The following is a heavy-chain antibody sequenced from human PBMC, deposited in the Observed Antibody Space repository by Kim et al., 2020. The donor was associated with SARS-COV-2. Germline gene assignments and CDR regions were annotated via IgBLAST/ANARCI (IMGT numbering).Heavy chain of an antibody. CDR1: GFTFSDYW. Sequence: GGSLRLSCAASGFTFSDYWMTWVRQAPGKGLEWVANIKGDGSEKNYVDSVKGRFTISRDNAKNSVDLQMNSLRGDDTVIYYCARNYGGESPYWGQGTLVT. J-gene: IGHJ4*02. D-gene: IGHD3-10*01. CDR3: ARNYGGESPY. V-gene: IGHV3-7*01. CDR2: IKGDGSEK.